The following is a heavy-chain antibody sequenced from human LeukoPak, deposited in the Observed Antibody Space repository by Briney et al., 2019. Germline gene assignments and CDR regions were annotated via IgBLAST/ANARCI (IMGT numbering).Heavy chain of an antibody. D-gene: IGHD6-13*01. V-gene: IGHV4-4*02. J-gene: IGHJ5*02. CDR1: GGSISSSNW. Sequence: PSETLSLTCAVSGGSISSSNWWSWVRPPPGKGLEWIGEIYHSGSTNYNPSLKSRVTISVDKSKNQFSLKLSSVTAADTAVYYCARDLDLSSSWYWFDPWGQGTLVTVSS. CDR2: IYHSGST. CDR3: ARDLDLSSSWYWFDP.